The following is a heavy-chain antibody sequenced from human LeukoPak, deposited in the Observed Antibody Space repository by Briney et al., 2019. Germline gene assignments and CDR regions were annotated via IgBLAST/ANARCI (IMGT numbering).Heavy chain of an antibody. D-gene: IGHD3-22*01. J-gene: IGHJ4*02. CDR1: GYTFTSYY. V-gene: IGHV1-46*01. CDR2: INPSGGST. CDR3: ARDQGSIYYDNSGSDFDY. Sequence: ASVKVSCRASGYTFTSYYMHWVRQAPGQGLEWMGIINPSGGSTSYAQKFQGRVTMTRDTSTSTVYMELSSLRSEDTAVYYCARDQGSIYYDNSGSDFDYWGQGTLVTVSS.